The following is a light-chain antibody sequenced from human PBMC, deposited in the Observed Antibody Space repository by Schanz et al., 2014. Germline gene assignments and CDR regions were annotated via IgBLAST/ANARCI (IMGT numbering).Light chain of an antibody. Sequence: EVVMTQSPATLSVSPGERATLSCRASQSVSSNLAWYQQKPGQAPRLLIHGASSRATGIPDRFSGSGSGTEFTLTISSLEPEDFAVYYCQQRSNWPLTFGGGTKVEIK. CDR2: GAS. CDR3: QQRSNWPLT. J-gene: IGKJ4*01. V-gene: IGKV3D-15*01. CDR1: QSVSSN.